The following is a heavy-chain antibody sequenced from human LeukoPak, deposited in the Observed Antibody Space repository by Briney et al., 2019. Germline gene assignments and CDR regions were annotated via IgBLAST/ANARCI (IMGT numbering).Heavy chain of an antibody. CDR2: IYYSGST. J-gene: IGHJ4*02. CDR3: ARGERGYSYGDFDY. Sequence: PSETLSLTCSVSGDSVIGHYWSWIRQPPGKGLEWIGYIYYSGSTNYNPSLKSRVTISVDTSKNQFSLKLSSVTAADTAVYYCARGERGYSYGDFDYWGQGTLVTVSS. CDR1: GDSVIGHY. D-gene: IGHD5-18*01. V-gene: IGHV4-59*02.